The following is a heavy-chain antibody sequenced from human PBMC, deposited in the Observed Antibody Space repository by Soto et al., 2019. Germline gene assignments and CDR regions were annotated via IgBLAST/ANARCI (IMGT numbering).Heavy chain of an antibody. CDR3: ARGGYGGNQYYFDY. CDR1: GGSISSGDYY. D-gene: IGHD4-17*01. Sequence: QVQLQESGPGLVKPSQTLSLTCAVSGGSISSGDYYWSWIRQPPGKGLEWVGYIYHSGTTYYNPSLKSRVTISVDTSKNQFSLKLSSVTAADTDVYYCARGGYGGNQYYFDYWGQGTLVTISS. J-gene: IGHJ4*02. CDR2: IYHSGTT. V-gene: IGHV4-30-4*01.